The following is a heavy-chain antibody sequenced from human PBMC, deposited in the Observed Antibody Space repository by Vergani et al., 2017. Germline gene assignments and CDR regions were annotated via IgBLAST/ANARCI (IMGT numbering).Heavy chain of an antibody. V-gene: IGHV3-15*01. D-gene: IGHD6-13*01. Sequence: EVHLVESGGGLVEPGGSLRLSCAASGFAFSNAWISWVRQAPGKGLEWVGRIRSNTDGATTDYAAPVNDRCTISRDDSKSTLYLQMNSLKTEDTAVYYCTTVWGSSPFDYWGQGTLVTVSS. J-gene: IGHJ4*02. CDR1: GFAFSNAW. CDR3: TTVWGSSPFDY. CDR2: IRSNTDGATT.